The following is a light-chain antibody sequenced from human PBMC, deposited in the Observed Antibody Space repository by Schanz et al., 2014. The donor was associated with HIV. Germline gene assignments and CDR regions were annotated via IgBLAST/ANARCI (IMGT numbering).Light chain of an antibody. J-gene: IGLJ2*01. Sequence: QSVLTQPPSASGSPGQSVTISCTGTSSDVGGYNYVSWYQQHPGKAPKIMIYEVSKRPSGVSNRFSGSKSGNTAYLTISGLQAEDEADYYCYSYAGSSTFGDVVFGGGTKLTVL. V-gene: IGLV2-8*01. CDR2: EVS. CDR1: SSDVGGYNY. CDR3: YSYAGSSTFGDVV.